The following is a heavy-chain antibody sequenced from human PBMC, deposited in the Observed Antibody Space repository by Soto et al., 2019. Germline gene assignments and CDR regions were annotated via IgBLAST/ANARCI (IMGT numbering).Heavy chain of an antibody. Sequence: PGGSLRLSCAASGFTFSSYSMNWVRQAPGKGLEWVSSISSSSSYIYYADSVKGRFTISRDNAKNSLYLQMNSLRAEDTAVYYWPRAWEYYDSSGYYIGYWVQGTLVAVSS. V-gene: IGHV3-21*03. CDR2: ISSSSSYI. J-gene: IGHJ4*02. CDR1: GFTFSSYS. D-gene: IGHD3-22*01. CDR3: PRAWEYYDSSGYYIGY.